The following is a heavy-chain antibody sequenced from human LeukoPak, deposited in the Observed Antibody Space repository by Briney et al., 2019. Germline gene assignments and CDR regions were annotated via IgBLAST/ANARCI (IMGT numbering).Heavy chain of an antibody. J-gene: IGHJ5*02. CDR2: ISSSSSYI. D-gene: IGHD3-10*01. CDR3: ARGPDYYGSGSYPNWFDP. CDR1: GFTFSSYS. Sequence: PGGSLRLSCAASGFTFSSYSMNWARQAPGKGLEWVSSISSSSSYIYYADSVKGRFTISRDNAKNSLYLQMNSLRAEDTAVYYCARGPDYYGSGSYPNWFDPWGQGTLVTVSS. V-gene: IGHV3-21*01.